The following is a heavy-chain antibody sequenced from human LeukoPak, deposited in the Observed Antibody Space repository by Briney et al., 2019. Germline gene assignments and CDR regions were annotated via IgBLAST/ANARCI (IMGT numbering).Heavy chain of an antibody. CDR2: IDHRGRT. CDR1: GDPISSNSYY. V-gene: IGHV4-39*01. J-gene: IGHJ4*02. Sequence: SETLSLTCTVSGDPISSNSYYWVWIRQPPGKGLEWIVTIDHRGRTHYGPTPKSRVTMSADTSKNQFFLNLLSVTAADTAVHYYVRQVAPYWFEYWGPGTLVTVSS. CDR3: VRQVAPYWFEY. D-gene: IGHD2-8*02.